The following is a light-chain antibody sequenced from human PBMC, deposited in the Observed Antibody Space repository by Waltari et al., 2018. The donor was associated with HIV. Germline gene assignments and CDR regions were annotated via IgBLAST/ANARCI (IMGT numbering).Light chain of an antibody. V-gene: IGKV1-5*03. CDR2: KAS. CDR1: QSISNW. J-gene: IGKJ1*01. Sequence: DIQMTQSPYTLSASVGDRVTITCRASQSISNWLAWYQQKPGKAPKLLIYKASSLESGVPSRFSGSGSGTEFTLTISSLQPDDFATYYCQQYKSYSWTFGQGTKVEIK. CDR3: QQYKSYSWT.